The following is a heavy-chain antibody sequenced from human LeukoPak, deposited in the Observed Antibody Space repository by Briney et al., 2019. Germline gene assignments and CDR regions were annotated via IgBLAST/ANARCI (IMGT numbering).Heavy chain of an antibody. CDR3: ARGRFDP. Sequence: ASVKVSCKASGYTFTSYYMHWVRQAPGQGREWMGIINPSGGSTSYAQKFQGRVTMTRETSTSTVSMELRSMTSEDTALHYRARGRFDPWGQGTLVTVSS. CDR2: INPSGGST. J-gene: IGHJ5*02. CDR1: GYTFTSYY. V-gene: IGHV1-46*01.